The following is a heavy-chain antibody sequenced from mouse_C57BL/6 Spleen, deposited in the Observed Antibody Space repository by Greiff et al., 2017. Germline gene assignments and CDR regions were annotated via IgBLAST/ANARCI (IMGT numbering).Heavy chain of an antibody. D-gene: IGHD2-4*01. Sequence: VQLKQSGAELVRPGSSVKMSCKTSGYTFTSYGINWVKQRPGQGLEWIGYIYIGNGYTEYNEKFKGKATLTSDTSSSTAYMQLSSLTSEDSAIYFCATPLYYDYDGFAYWGQGTLVTVSA. CDR3: ATPLYYDYDGFAY. J-gene: IGHJ3*01. CDR2: IYIGNGYT. V-gene: IGHV1-58*01. CDR1: GYTFTSYG.